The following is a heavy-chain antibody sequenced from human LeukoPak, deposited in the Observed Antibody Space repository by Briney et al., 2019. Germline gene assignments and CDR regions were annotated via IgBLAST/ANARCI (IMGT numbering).Heavy chain of an antibody. CDR1: GGTFSSYA. D-gene: IGHD2-15*01. J-gene: IGHJ4*02. V-gene: IGHV1-69*01. CDR2: IIPIFGTA. CDR3: ARGSQVCSGGSCYSAAFGY. Sequence: ASVKVSCKASGGTFSSYAISWVRQAPGQGLEWMGGIIPIFGTANYAQKFQGRVTITADESTSTAYMELSSLRSEDTAVYYCARGSQVCSGGSCYSAAFGYWGQGTLVTVSS.